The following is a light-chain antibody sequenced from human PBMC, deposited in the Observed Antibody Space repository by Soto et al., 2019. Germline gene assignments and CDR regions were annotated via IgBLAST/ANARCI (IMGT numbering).Light chain of an antibody. Sequence: DIQMTQSPSTLSASVGDRVTITCRASQSVSNWLAWYQQKPGKAPKLMIYKASSLESGVPSRFSGRGSGTEFTLTISSLQPDDFATYYRQQYNSAWTVGQGTKVDI. CDR3: QQYNSAWT. V-gene: IGKV1-5*03. CDR1: QSVSNW. CDR2: KAS. J-gene: IGKJ1*01.